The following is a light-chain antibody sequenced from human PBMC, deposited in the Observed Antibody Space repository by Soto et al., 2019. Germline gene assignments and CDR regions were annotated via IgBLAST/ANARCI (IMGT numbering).Light chain of an antibody. Sequence: QSVLTQPPSVSGAPGQRVTISCTGSASNLGAKYAVHWYQHLPGTAPKLLIYANIHRPSGVPDRFSGSKSDTSASLAITGLQAEDEADYYCQSYDTTLSGLVFGGGTKLTVL. CDR2: ANI. CDR1: ASNLGAKYA. J-gene: IGLJ3*02. CDR3: QSYDTTLSGLV. V-gene: IGLV1-40*01.